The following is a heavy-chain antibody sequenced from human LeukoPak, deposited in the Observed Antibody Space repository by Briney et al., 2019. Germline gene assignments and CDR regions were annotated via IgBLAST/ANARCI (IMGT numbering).Heavy chain of an antibody. J-gene: IGHJ4*02. V-gene: IGHV3-23*01. CDR1: GLTFNNYD. Sequence: GGTLRLSCAASGLTFNNYDTIWVRQAPAKGLESVSDNSGVGETKQYEDYTKGRFTITRHNSQNTLHLQMNSLRAEDTAGYYCARDYAEYVRYFLFVYWGEGTLVTVSS. CDR3: ARDYAEYVRYFLFVY. D-gene: IGHD4-17*01. CDR2: NSGVGETK.